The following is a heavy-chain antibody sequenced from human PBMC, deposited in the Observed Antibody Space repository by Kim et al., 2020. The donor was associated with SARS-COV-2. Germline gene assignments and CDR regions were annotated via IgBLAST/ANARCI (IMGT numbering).Heavy chain of an antibody. D-gene: IGHD2-21*02. J-gene: IGHJ2*01. Sequence: ASVKVSCKASGYTFTSYAMHWVRQAPGQRLEWMGWINAGNGNTKYSQKFQGRVTITRDTSASTAYMELSSLRSEDTAVYYCARPPLRPGGNSKYWYFDLWGRGTLVTVSS. CDR2: INAGNGNT. V-gene: IGHV1-3*01. CDR1: GYTFTSYA. CDR3: ARPPLRPGGNSKYWYFDL.